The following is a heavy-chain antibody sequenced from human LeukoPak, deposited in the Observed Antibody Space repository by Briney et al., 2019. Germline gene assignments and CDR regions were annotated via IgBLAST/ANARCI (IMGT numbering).Heavy chain of an antibody. CDR3: ARDQFHCSSTSCPTHYYYGMDV. Sequence: PGGSLRLSCAASGFTFSSYAMHWVRQAPDKGLEWVAVISYDGSNKYYADSVKGRFTISRDNSKNTLYLQMNSLRAEDTAVYYCARDQFHCSSTSCPTHYYYGMDVWGQGTTVTVSS. J-gene: IGHJ6*02. CDR1: GFTFSSYA. V-gene: IGHV3-30-3*01. CDR2: ISYDGSNK. D-gene: IGHD2-2*01.